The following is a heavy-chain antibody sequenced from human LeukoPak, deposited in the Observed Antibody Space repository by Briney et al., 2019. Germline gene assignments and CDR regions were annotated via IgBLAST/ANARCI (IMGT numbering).Heavy chain of an antibody. CDR2: ISYDGSNK. J-gene: IGHJ4*02. V-gene: IGHV3-30*03. CDR3: ASGEHYDSSGTKDY. CDR1: GFTFSSYG. Sequence: PGGSLRLSCAASGFTFSSYGMHWVRQAPGKGLEWVAVISYDGSNKYYADSVKGRFTISRDNSKNTLYLQMNSLRAEDTAVYYCASGEHYDSSGTKDYWGQGTLVTVSS. D-gene: IGHD3-22*01.